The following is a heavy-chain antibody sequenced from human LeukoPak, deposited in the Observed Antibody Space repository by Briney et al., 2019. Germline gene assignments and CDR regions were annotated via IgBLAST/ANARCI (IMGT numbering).Heavy chain of an antibody. CDR2: ISSSSTI. J-gene: IGHJ6*03. V-gene: IGHV3-48*01. D-gene: IGHD5-18*01. Sequence: PGGSLRLSCAASGFTFSSYSMNWVRQAPGKGLEWVSYISSSSTIYYADSVKGRFTISRDNAKNSLYLQMNSLRAEDTAVYYCARDEAMDDYYYYYVDVWGKGTTVTVSS. CDR3: ARDEAMDDYYYYYVDV. CDR1: GFTFSSYS.